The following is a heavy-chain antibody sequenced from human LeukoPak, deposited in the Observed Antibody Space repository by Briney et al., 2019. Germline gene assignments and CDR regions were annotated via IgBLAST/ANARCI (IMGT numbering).Heavy chain of an antibody. V-gene: IGHV4-39*07. J-gene: IGHJ1*01. Sequence: SETLSLTCTVSGGSISSGGYYWSWIRQPPGKGLEWIGEINHSGSTNYNPSLKSRVTISVDTSKNQFSLKLRSVTAADTAVYYCARRFAHRGFYFQHWGQGTLVIVSS. D-gene: IGHD2-21*01. CDR2: INHSGST. CDR1: GGSISSGGYY. CDR3: ARRFAHRGFYFQH.